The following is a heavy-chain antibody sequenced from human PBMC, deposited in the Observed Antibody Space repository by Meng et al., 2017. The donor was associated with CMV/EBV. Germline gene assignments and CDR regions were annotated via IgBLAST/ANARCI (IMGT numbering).Heavy chain of an antibody. CDR1: GGSFSGYY. V-gene: IGHV4-34*01. J-gene: IGHJ6*02. D-gene: IGHD2-2*02. CDR3: ARADIVVVPAAIRYYYYGMDV. Sequence: LRLSCAVYGGSFSGYYWSWIRQPPGKGLEWIGEINHSGSTNYNPSLKSRVTISVDTSKNQFSLKLSSVTAADTAVYYCARADIVVVPAAIRYYYYGMDVWGQGTTVTVSS. CDR2: INHSGST.